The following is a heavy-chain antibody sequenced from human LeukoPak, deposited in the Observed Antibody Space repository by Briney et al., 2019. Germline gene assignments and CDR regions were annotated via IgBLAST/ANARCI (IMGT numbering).Heavy chain of an antibody. CDR1: GFKFSYYW. CDR3: ARERYSSRDMDV. Sequence: GGSLRLSCAASGFKFSYYWMTWVRQAPGKGLEWLANIKESGSEKYYVDSVKGRFTISRDNADNLVYLQMNSLRVEDTAVYYCARERYSSRDMDVWGKGTTVTVSS. CDR2: IKESGSEK. V-gene: IGHV3-7*01. D-gene: IGHD6-13*01. J-gene: IGHJ6*04.